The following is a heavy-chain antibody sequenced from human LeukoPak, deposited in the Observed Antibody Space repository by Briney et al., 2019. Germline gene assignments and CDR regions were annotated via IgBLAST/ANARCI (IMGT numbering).Heavy chain of an antibody. V-gene: IGHV3-7*01. CDR2: IMQDGSEK. CDR3: ARISYHSNSWTYYFDY. J-gene: IGHJ4*02. CDR1: GFTFSSYW. Sequence: PGGSLRLSCAASGFTFSSYWMSWVRQAPGKGLEWVANIMQDGSEKYYVDSVKGRFTISRDNAKNSLYLQMNSLRAEDTAVYYCARISYHSNSWTYYFDYWGQGTLVTVSS. D-gene: IGHD2-2*01.